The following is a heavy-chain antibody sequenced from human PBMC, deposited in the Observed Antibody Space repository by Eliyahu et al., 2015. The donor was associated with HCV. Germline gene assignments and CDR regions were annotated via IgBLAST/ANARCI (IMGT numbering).Heavy chain of an antibody. J-gene: IGHJ4*02. CDR1: GFXVNNNY. CDR2: IYGDDYT. V-gene: IGHV3-53*02. CDR3: ARDLLTIVGERGLDY. Sequence: EVQLVETGGGLIQPGGSLRLXCAASGFXVNNNYMXWVRQAXGKGXEWGSVIYGDDYTDXADSVXGRFTISRDSSKNTLYLQMNSLIAGDTAIYYCARDLLTIVGERGLDYWGQGTLVTVSS. D-gene: IGHD1-26*01.